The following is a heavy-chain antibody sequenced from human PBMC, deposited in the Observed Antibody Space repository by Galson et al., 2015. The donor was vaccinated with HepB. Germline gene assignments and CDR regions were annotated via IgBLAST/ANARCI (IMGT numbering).Heavy chain of an antibody. CDR3: ARVPAATSMNYYYYGMDV. D-gene: IGHD2-2*01. J-gene: IGHJ6*02. Sequence: SVKVSCKASGGTFSSYTISWVRQAPGQGLEWMGGIIPILGIANYAQKFQGRVTITADKSTSTAYMELSSLRSEDTAVYYCARVPAATSMNYYYYGMDVWGQGTTVTVSS. V-gene: IGHV1-69*10. CDR1: GGTFSSYT. CDR2: IIPILGIA.